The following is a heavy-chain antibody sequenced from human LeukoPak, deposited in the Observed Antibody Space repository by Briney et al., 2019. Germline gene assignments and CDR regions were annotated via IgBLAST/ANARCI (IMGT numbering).Heavy chain of an antibody. J-gene: IGHJ4*02. D-gene: IGHD6-19*01. CDR3: AKAAAAVAGVY. Sequence: GGSLRLSCATSGFTVSSNYMSWVRQAPGKGLEWVSAISGSGGSTYYADSVKGRFTISRDNSKNTLYLQMNSLRAEDTAVYYCAKAAAAVAGVYWGQGTLVTVSS. CDR2: ISGSGGST. CDR1: GFTVSSNY. V-gene: IGHV3-23*01.